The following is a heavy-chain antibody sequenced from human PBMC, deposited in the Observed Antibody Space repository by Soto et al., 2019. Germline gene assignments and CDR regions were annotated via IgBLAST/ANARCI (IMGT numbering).Heavy chain of an antibody. CDR1: DFTFDGYG. V-gene: IGHV3-9*01. CDR3: AKDPGYDSSGYYRPEGAFDI. J-gene: IGHJ3*02. CDR2: ISWNSGSI. D-gene: IGHD3-22*01. Sequence: GGSLILACASSDFTFDGYGMDWVRQAPGRGLDAVSGISWNSGSIGYADSVKGRFTISRDNAKNSLYLQMNSLRAEDTALYYCAKDPGYDSSGYYRPEGAFDIWGHGALVTVSS.